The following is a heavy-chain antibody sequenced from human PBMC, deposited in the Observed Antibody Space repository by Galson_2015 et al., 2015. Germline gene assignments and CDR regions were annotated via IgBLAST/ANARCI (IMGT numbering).Heavy chain of an antibody. J-gene: IGHJ4*02. Sequence: SLRLSCAASGFTFSNAWMSWVRQAPGKGLEWVGRIKSKTDGGTTDYAAPVKGRFTISRDDSKNTLYLQMNSLKTEDTAVYYCTTEREGNREPITAAGTWDFDYWGQGTLVTVSS. CDR1: GFTFSNAW. CDR3: TTEREGNREPITAAGTWDFDY. V-gene: IGHV3-15*01. CDR2: IKSKTDGGTT. D-gene: IGHD6-13*01.